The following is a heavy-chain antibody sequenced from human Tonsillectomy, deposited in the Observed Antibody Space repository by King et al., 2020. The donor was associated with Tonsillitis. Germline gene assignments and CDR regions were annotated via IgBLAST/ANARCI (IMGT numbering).Heavy chain of an antibody. D-gene: IGHD3-9*01. Sequence: QLVQSGAEVKKPGASVKVSCKASGYTFTGYYMHWVRQAPGQGLEWMGWINPNSGGTNYAQKFQGRVTMTRDTSISTAYMELSRLRSDDTAVDYCARSGMYYDILTGSSHYYYYGMDVWGQGTTVTVSS. CDR2: INPNSGGT. CDR3: ARSGMYYDILTGSSHYYYYGMDV. CDR1: GYTFTGYY. J-gene: IGHJ6*02. V-gene: IGHV1-2*02.